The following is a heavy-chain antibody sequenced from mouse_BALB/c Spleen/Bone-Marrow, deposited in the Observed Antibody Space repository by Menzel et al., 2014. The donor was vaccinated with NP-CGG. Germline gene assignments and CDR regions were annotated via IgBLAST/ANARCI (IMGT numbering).Heavy chain of an antibody. D-gene: IGHD1-1*01. CDR1: GFNIKDTY. V-gene: IGHV14-3*02. CDR2: IDPANGNT. J-gene: IGHJ3*01. Sequence: VQLQQSGAELVKPGASVKLSCTASGFNIKDTYMHWVKQRPEQGLEWIGRIDPANGNTKYDPKFQGKATITADTSSNTAYLQLSSLTFEDTAVYYCAAHYYGSSYGFAYWGQGTLVTVSA. CDR3: AAHYYGSSYGFAY.